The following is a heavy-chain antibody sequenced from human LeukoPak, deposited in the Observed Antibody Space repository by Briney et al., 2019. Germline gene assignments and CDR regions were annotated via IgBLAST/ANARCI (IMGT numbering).Heavy chain of an antibody. J-gene: IGHJ6*02. CDR2: SNSDESST. V-gene: IGHV3-74*01. CDR1: GFTFTDYW. Sequence: PGGSLRLSCAAPGFTFTDYWMHWVRQAPGKGLVWVSRSNSDESSTSYADSVKGRFTISRDNAKKTVYLQMNSLRVEDTAIYYCTRHYGTGFYGMDVWGQGTTVTVSS. CDR3: TRHYGTGFYGMDV. D-gene: IGHD3-10*01.